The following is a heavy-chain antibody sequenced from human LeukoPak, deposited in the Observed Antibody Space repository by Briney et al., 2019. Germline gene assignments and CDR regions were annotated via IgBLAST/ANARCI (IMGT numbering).Heavy chain of an antibody. V-gene: IGHV4-4*07. J-gene: IGHJ4*02. D-gene: IGHD6-13*01. CDR2: IYSTGST. CDR1: GGSINFYY. Sequence: PSETLSLTCTVSGGSINFYYWSWIRQPAGKGLEWIGRIYSTGSTNYSPSLKSRVTMSVDKSKNLFSLNLSSVTAADTAVYYCARGIADPYSFDSWGQGTLVTVSS. CDR3: ARGIADPYSFDS.